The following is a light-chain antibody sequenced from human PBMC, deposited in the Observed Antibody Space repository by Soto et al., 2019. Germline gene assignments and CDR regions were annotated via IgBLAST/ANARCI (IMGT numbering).Light chain of an antibody. CDR1: QTISSNH. V-gene: IGKV3-20*01. J-gene: IGKJ5*01. CDR2: GTS. CDR3: QQYVGSPIT. Sequence: EIVLTQSPGTLSLSPGERATLSCRASQTISSNHLAWYQQNPGQAPRLLIYGTSNRATGIPDRFSGSGSGTDFALTIGRLEPEDFAVYYCQQYVGSPITFGQGTRLEIK.